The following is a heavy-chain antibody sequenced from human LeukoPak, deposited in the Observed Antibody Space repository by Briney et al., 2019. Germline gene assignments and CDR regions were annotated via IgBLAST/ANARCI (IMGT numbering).Heavy chain of an antibody. D-gene: IGHD2-21*01. J-gene: IGHJ4*02. CDR3: AKETGPYSALDY. V-gene: IGHV3-33*06. CDR2: IWDDGRNH. CDR1: GFAFSTYG. Sequence: GGSLRLSCAASGFAFSTYGMHWVRQAPGKGLEWLAVIWDDGRNHFYADSVKGRFTVSRDNSKNTLSLQMNSLRAEDTAVYYCAKETGPYSALDYWGQGIVVTVSS.